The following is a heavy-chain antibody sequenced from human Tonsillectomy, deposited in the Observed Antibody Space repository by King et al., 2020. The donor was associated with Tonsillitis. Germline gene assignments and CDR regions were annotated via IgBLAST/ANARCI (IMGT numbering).Heavy chain of an antibody. CDR3: ARDKFGELPKN. Sequence: QLVQSGGGLVQPGGSLRLSCAASGFTFSSYWMSWVRQAPGKGREWVANIKQDGSEKYYVDSVKGRFTISRDNDKNSLYLQMNSLRAEDTAVYYCARDKFGELPKNWGQGTLVTVSS. CDR2: IKQDGSEK. CDR1: GFTFSSYW. D-gene: IGHD3-10*01. J-gene: IGHJ4*02. V-gene: IGHV3-7*01.